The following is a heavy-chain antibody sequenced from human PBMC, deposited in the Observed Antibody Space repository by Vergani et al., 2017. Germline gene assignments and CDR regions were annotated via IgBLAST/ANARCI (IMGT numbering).Heavy chain of an antibody. CDR2: TWYDGNNK. CDR1: GFTFNQYG. Sequence: QVQLVESVGGVVQPGRSLRLSCAASGFTFNQYGMHWVRQAPGKGLEWVAVTWYDGNNKQYADSVKGRFTISRDNSKSTMYLQMNSLRDEDTGVYYCARDVRLLYNRFDPWGQGTLVTVSS. J-gene: IGHJ5*02. D-gene: IGHD1-14*01. CDR3: ARDVRLLYNRFDP. V-gene: IGHV3-33*01.